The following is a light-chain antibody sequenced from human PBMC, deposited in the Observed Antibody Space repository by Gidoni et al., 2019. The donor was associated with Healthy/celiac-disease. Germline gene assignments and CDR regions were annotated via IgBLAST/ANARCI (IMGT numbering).Light chain of an antibody. Sequence: EIVLTQSPATLSLSPGERATLSCRASQSVSSYLAWYQQKPGQAPRLLIYDASNRATGIPARFSGSGSGTDFTLTISSLEPEDFAVYYCQQRSNWLTCGGXTKVEIK. J-gene: IGKJ4*01. CDR1: QSVSSY. CDR3: QQRSNWLT. V-gene: IGKV3-11*01. CDR2: DAS.